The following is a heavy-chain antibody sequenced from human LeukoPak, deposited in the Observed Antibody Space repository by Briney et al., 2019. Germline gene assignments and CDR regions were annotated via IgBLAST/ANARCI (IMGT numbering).Heavy chain of an antibody. CDR2: IYTSGST. J-gene: IGHJ6*03. CDR3: ARDRHSYGYYYYYYMDV. D-gene: IGHD5-18*01. Sequence: SETLSLTCTVSGGSISSYYWSWLRQPAGKGLEWIGRIYTSGSTNYNPSLKSRVTISVDTSKNQFSLKLSSVTAADTAVYYCARDRHSYGYYYYYYMDVWGKGTTVTISS. V-gene: IGHV4-4*07. CDR1: GGSISSYY.